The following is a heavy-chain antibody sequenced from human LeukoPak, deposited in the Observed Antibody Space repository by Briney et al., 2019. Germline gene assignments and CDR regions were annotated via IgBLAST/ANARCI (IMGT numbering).Heavy chain of an antibody. CDR1: GSTFSSYS. D-gene: IGHD5-18*01. Sequence: PGGSLRLSCAASGSTFSSYSMNWVRQAPGKGLEWVSSISSSSSYIYYADSVKGRFTISRDNSKNTLYLQMNSLRAEDTAVYYCAKASRGYSYGDLDYWGQGTLVTVSS. V-gene: IGHV3-21*01. CDR2: ISSSSSYI. J-gene: IGHJ4*02. CDR3: AKASRGYSYGDLDY.